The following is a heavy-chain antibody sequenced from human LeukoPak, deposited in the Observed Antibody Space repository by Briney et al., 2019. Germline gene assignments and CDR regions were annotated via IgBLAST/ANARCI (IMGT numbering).Heavy chain of an antibody. J-gene: IGHJ4*02. Sequence: SVKVSCKASGGTFSSYAISWVRQAPGQGLEWMGGIIPIFGTANYAQKFQGRVTITADESTSTAYMELSSLRSEDTAVYYCARTRTDTGGPYFDYWGQGTLVTISS. CDR2: IIPIFGTA. V-gene: IGHV1-69*13. D-gene: IGHD1-14*01. CDR1: GGTFSSYA. CDR3: ARTRTDTGGPYFDY.